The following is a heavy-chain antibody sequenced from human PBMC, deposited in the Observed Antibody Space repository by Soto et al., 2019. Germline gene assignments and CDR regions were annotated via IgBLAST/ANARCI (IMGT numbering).Heavy chain of an antibody. CDR3: ARDSGGTIDY. V-gene: IGHV1-69*13. D-gene: IGHD2-15*01. CDR1: GGTFSSYA. Sequence: ASVKVSCKASGGTFSSYAISWVRQAPGQGLEWMGGIIPIFGTANYAQKFQSRVTITADESTSTAYMELSSLRSEDTAAYYCARDSGGTIDYWGQGTLVTVSS. J-gene: IGHJ4*02. CDR2: IIPIFGTA.